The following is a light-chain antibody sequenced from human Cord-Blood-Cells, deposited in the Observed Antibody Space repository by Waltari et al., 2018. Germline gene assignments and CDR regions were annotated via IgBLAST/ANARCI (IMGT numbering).Light chain of an antibody. CDR2: AAS. CDR1: QGISSY. CDR3: QQSYSTPLT. V-gene: IGKV1-39*01. Sequence: DIQMTQSPSSLSASVGDRVTITCRASQGISSYLNWYKQKPGKAPKLLIYAASSLQSGVPSRFSGSGSGTDFTHTISSLQPEDFATYYCQQSYSTPLTFGGGTKVEIK. J-gene: IGKJ4*01.